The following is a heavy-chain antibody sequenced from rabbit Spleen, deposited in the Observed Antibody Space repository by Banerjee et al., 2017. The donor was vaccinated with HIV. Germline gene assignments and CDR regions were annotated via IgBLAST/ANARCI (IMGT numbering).Heavy chain of an antibody. Sequence: QEQLVESGGGLVQPGGSLKLSCKASEFDFSVYGLRWVHQAPGKGLEWIGYIDPIFGRTTNASWWNGRFPISSNNAHNTLYLQLNTLTVADTAPYFSARDTVTSFSIYGMDLWGPATRVT. CDR2: IDPIFGRT. CDR1: EFDFSVYG. J-gene: IGHJ6*01. D-gene: IGHD7-1*01. V-gene: IGHV1S47*01. CDR3: ARDTVTSFSIYGMDL.